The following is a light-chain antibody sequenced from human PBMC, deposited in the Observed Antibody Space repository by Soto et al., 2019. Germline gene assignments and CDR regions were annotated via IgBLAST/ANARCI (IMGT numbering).Light chain of an antibody. CDR3: QQFGTSPPYT. CDR1: QSVSSSY. V-gene: IGKV3-20*01. J-gene: IGKJ2*01. Sequence: EIVLTQSPGTLSLSPGERATLSCRASQSVSSSYLAWYQQKPGQAPTLLIYGASSRATGIPDRFSGSGSGTDFTLTINRLEPEDFAVYYCQQFGTSPPYTFGEGTKLGIK. CDR2: GAS.